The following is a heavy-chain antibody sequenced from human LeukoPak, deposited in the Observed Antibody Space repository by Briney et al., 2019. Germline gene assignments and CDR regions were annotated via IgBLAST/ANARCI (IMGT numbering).Heavy chain of an antibody. CDR3: ARDGDIGAFDI. J-gene: IGHJ3*02. D-gene: IGHD5-12*01. V-gene: IGHV1-69*13. CDR1: GGTFSSYA. CDR2: IIPIFGTA. Sequence: GASVKVSCKASGGTFSSYAISWVRQAPGQGLEWMGGIIPIFGTANYAQKFQGRVTITADESTSAAYMELSSLRSEDTAVYYCARDGDIGAFDIWGQGTMVTVSS.